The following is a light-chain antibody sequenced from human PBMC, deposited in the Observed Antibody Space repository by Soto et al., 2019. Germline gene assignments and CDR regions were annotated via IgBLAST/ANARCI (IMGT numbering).Light chain of an antibody. CDR2: QAS. J-gene: IGKJ1*01. CDR1: QSINKW. CDR3: QHYSHYPWT. V-gene: IGKV1-5*03. Sequence: DIKMTQSPSTLSASPGDRVIITCRASQSINKWLAWYQQRPGEAPKLLIYQASHLQSGVPSRFSGSGSETEFSLTISSLQPADFATYYFQHYSHYPWTFGQGTKVEIK.